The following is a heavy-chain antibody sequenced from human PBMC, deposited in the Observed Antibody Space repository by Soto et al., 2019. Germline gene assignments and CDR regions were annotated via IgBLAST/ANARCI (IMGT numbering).Heavy chain of an antibody. CDR2: IYYSGST. CDR1: GGSISSGAYY. CDR3: ARWWSGSRQGFDP. V-gene: IGHV4-31*03. J-gene: IGHJ5*02. Sequence: QVQLQESGPGLVKASQTLSLTCTFSGGSISSGAYYWSWIRQHPGKGLEWIGYIYYSGSTYYNPSLKRRVTISVDTSKNQCSRKLSSVTAADTAVYYCARWWSGSRQGFDPWGQGTLVTVSS. D-gene: IGHD3-3*01.